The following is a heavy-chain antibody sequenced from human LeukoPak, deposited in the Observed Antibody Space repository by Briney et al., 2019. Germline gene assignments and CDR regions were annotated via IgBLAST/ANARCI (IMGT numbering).Heavy chain of an antibody. CDR3: TRRNCSGGSCYDY. CDR1: GFTFSGSA. V-gene: IGHV3-73*01. D-gene: IGHD2-15*01. J-gene: IGHJ4*02. Sequence: SGGSLRLSCAASGFTFSGSAMHWVRQASGKGLEWVGRIRGKANSYATAYAASVKGRFTISRDDSKNTAYLQMNSLKTEDTAVYYCTRRNCSGGSCYDYWGQGTLVTVSS. CDR2: IRGKANSYAT.